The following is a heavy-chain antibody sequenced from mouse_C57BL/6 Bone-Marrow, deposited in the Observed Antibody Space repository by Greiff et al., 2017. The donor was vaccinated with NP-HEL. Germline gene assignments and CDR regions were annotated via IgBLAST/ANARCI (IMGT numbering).Heavy chain of an antibody. V-gene: IGHV1-15*01. CDR3: TSPYYYGSSTWFAY. D-gene: IGHD1-1*01. Sequence: VQLQQSGAELVRPGASVTLSCKASGYTFTDYEMHWVKQTPVHGLEWIGAIDPETGGTASNQKFTGKAILTADKSSSTAYLELRSLTSEDSAVYYCTSPYYYGSSTWFAYWGQGTLVTVSA. CDR2: IDPETGGT. J-gene: IGHJ3*01. CDR1: GYTFTDYE.